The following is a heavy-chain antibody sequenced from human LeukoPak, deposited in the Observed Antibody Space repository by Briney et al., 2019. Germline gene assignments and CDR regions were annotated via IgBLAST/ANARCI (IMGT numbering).Heavy chain of an antibody. CDR1: GFTFSSYA. J-gene: IGHJ4*02. CDR2: ISGSGGST. Sequence: GGSLRLSCAASGFTFSSYAMSWVRQAPGKGMEWVSAISGSGGSTYYADSVKGRFTISRDNSKNTLYLQMNSLRAEDTAVYYCAKLAPYDYVWGSYRWEGNYFDYWGQGTLVTVSP. V-gene: IGHV3-23*01. CDR3: AKLAPYDYVWGSYRWEGNYFDY. D-gene: IGHD3-16*02.